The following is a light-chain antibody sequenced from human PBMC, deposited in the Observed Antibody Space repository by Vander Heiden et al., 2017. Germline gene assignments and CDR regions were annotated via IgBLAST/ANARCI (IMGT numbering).Light chain of an antibody. J-gene: IGLJ2*01. V-gene: IGLV3-1*01. Sequence: SYELTQQPSVSVSPGQTASITCSGDKLEDKYVCWYQQKPGQSPVLVIYHDFKRPSGIPERFSGSNSGNTATLTISGTQPLDEADYYCQAWDSGTVVFAGGTKLTVL. CDR2: HDF. CDR3: QAWDSGTVV. CDR1: KLEDKY.